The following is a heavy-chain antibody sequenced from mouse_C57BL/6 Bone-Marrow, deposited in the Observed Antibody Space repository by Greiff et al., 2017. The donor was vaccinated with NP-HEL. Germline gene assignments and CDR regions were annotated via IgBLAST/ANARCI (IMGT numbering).Heavy chain of an antibody. D-gene: IGHD2-4*01. V-gene: IGHV1-61*01. CDR2: IYPSDSET. J-gene: IGHJ2*01. Sequence: QVHVKQSGAELVRPGSSVKLSCKASGYTFTSYWMDWVKQRPGQGLEWIGNIYPSDSETHYNQKFKDKATLTVDKSSSTAYMQLSSLTSEDSAVYYCARRGGLRPYYFDYWGQGTTLTVSS. CDR3: ARRGGLRPYYFDY. CDR1: GYTFTSYW.